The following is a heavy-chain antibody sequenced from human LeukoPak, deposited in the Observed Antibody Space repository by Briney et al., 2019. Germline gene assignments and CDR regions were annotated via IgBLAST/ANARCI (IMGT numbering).Heavy chain of an antibody. CDR3: ARDLYDILTGYSHIAALDY. D-gene: IGHD3-9*01. Sequence: ASVKVSCKASGYTFTSYYMHWVRQAPGQGLEWMGWINPNSGGTNYAQKFQGRVTMTRDTSISTAYMELSRLRSDDTAVYYCARDLYDILTGYSHIAALDYWGQGTLVTVSS. J-gene: IGHJ4*02. CDR1: GYTFTSYY. CDR2: INPNSGGT. V-gene: IGHV1-2*02.